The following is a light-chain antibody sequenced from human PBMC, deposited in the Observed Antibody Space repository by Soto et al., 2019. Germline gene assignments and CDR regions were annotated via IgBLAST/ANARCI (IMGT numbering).Light chain of an antibody. J-gene: IGKJ4*01. Sequence: DLPLTQSPSFLSASVGDRVTITCRASQGIGSYLGWYQQAPGKAPKLLIYGASTLQSGVPSRFSGSGSGTEFTLTISSLQPEDVATFCQQLNTYPAFGGGTKVE. CDR2: GAS. CDR1: QGIGSY. CDR3: QQLNTYPA. V-gene: IGKV1-9*01.